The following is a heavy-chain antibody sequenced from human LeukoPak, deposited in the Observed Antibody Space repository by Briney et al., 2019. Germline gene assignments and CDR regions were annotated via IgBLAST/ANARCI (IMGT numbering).Heavy chain of an antibody. J-gene: IGHJ4*02. CDR2: IQNDASTR. V-gene: IGHV3-33*05. CDR3: ASRDYGDYGDYFDY. CDR1: GFIFSHYG. D-gene: IGHD4-17*01. Sequence: PGGSLRLSCTASGFIFSHYGMHWVRQAPGKGLEWVAVIQNDASTRNYVDSVKGRFTISRDNSENTVFLQMDSLRVEDTAVYYCASRDYGDYGDYFDYWGQGTLVTVSS.